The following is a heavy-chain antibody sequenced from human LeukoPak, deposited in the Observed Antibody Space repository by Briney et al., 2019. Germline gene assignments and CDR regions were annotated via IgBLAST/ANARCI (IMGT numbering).Heavy chain of an antibody. CDR1: GFTFRNAC. D-gene: IGHD3-10*01. Sequence: GGSLRLSCAASGFTFRNACMSWVRQAPGKGLEWVGRIKSKTDGGTTDYAAAVKGRFTISRDDSTNTLYLQMNSLKTEDTAGYFCTTVPRITMVRGVIITGVIDHWGQGTLVTVSS. V-gene: IGHV3-15*01. J-gene: IGHJ4*02. CDR2: IKSKTDGGTT. CDR3: TTVPRITMVRGVIITGVIDH.